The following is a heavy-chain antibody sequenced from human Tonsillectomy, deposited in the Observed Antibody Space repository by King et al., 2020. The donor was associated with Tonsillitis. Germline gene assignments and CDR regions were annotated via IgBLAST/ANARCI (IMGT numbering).Heavy chain of an antibody. Sequence: VQLQQWGAGLLKSSKTLSLTCTVSGGSFSEYFWSWFRQTPGKGLEWIGDINHSGATDYNPSLKSRVTMSIDTSKSQFSLKLRSVTAADTAVYYCARGLRFFEWSPTGPSYYFYHGSDVWGQGTTVTVSS. CDR1: GGSFSEYF. CDR3: ARGLRFFEWSPTGPSYYFYHGSDV. J-gene: IGHJ6*02. D-gene: IGHD3-3*01. V-gene: IGHV4-34*01. CDR2: INHSGAT.